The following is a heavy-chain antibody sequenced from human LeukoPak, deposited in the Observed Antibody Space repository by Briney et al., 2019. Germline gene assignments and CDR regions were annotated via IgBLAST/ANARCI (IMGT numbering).Heavy chain of an antibody. V-gene: IGHV3-23*01. CDR2: ISGSGGST. D-gene: IGHD3-10*01. J-gene: IGHJ4*02. CDR1: GFTFDDYG. CDR3: AKDRGRMVRGVITLDY. Sequence: GGSLRLSCAASGFTFDDYGMSWVRQAPGKGLEWVSAISGSGGSTYYADSVKGRFTISRDNSKNTLYLQMNSLRAEDTAVYYCAKDRGRMVRGVITLDYWGQGTLVTVSS.